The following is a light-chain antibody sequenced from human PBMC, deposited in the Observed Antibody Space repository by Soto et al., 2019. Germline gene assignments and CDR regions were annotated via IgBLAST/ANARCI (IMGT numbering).Light chain of an antibody. CDR3: QKGHTTPIN. Sequence: IQMTQSPSSLSASVVDRVTMTYHASQSINIYLKWYQNKAGKASKLMIDGASVVQSGVQSRISGRGSGTDFTITVSSLQPEDFATYYCQKGHTTPINFGQGTRLEIK. CDR1: QSINIY. CDR2: GAS. J-gene: IGKJ5*01. V-gene: IGKV1-39*01.